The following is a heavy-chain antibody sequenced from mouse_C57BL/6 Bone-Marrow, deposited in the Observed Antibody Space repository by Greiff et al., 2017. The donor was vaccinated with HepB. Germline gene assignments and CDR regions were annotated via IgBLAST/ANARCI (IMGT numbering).Heavy chain of an antibody. J-gene: IGHJ3*01. Sequence: VQLKESGGGLVKPGGSLKLSCAASGFTFSDYGMHWVRQAPEKGLEWVAYISSGSSTIYYADTVKGRFTISRDNAKNTLFLQMTSLRSEDTAMYYCARPYYDYVFAYWGQGTLVTVSA. CDR2: ISSGSSTI. V-gene: IGHV5-17*01. D-gene: IGHD2-4*01. CDR3: ARPYYDYVFAY. CDR1: GFTFSDYG.